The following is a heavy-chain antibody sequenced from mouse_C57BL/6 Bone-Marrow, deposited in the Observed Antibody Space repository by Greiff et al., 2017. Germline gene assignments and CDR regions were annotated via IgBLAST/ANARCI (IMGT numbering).Heavy chain of an antibody. CDR1: GYTFTSYW. Sequence: VQLQQPGAELVKPGASVKLSCKASGYTFTSYWMQWVKQRPGQGLEWIGEIDPSDSYTNYNQKFKGKATLTVDTSSSTAYMQLSSLTSEDSAVYYCARGDYYYGSSYFDYWGQGTTLTVSS. CDR3: ARGDYYYGSSYFDY. CDR2: IDPSDSYT. V-gene: IGHV1-50*01. D-gene: IGHD1-1*01. J-gene: IGHJ2*01.